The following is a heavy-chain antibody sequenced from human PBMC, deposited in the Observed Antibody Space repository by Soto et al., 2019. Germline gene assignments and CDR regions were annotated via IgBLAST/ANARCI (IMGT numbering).Heavy chain of an antibody. Sequence: ASVKVSCKASGYTFTGYYMHWVRQAPGQGLEWMGWINPNSGGTNYAQKFQGWVTMTRATSISTAYMELGRLRSDDTAVYYCASSPSGGSSLGWFDPWGQGTLVTVSS. CDR1: GYTFTGYY. J-gene: IGHJ5*02. CDR2: INPNSGGT. D-gene: IGHD2-15*01. CDR3: ASSPSGGSSLGWFDP. V-gene: IGHV1-2*04.